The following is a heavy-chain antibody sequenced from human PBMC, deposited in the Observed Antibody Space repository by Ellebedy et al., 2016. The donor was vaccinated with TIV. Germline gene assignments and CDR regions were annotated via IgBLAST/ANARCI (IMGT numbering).Heavy chain of an antibody. V-gene: IGHV4-34*01. CDR1: GGSFSGYY. Sequence: SETLSLTXAVYGGSFSGYYWSWIRQPPGKGLEWIGEINHSGSTNYNPSLKSRVTISVDTSKNQFSLKLSSVTAADTAVYYCARADVGLPEYFQHWGQGTLVTVSS. CDR2: INHSGST. D-gene: IGHD1-7*01. J-gene: IGHJ1*01. CDR3: ARADVGLPEYFQH.